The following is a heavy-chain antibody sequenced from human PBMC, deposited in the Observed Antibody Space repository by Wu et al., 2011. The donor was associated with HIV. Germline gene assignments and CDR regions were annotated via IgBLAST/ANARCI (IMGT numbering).Heavy chain of an antibody. CDR3: ARDLGFGEPYNWFDP. CDR2: ISGYTGNT. CDR1: GCTFTSYG. D-gene: IGHD3-10*01. J-gene: IGHJ5*02. Sequence: QVQLVQSGAEVKKPGASVKVSCKASGCTFTSYGINWVRQAPGQGLEWMGWISGYTGNTNYAQKLQGRVTMTTDTSTSTAYMELRSLRSDDTAVYYCARDLGFGEPYNWFDPWGQGTLVTVSS. V-gene: IGHV1-18*01.